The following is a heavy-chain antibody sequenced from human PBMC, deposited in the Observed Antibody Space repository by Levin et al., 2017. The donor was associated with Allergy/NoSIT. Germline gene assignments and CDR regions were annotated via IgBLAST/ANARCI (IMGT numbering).Heavy chain of an antibody. J-gene: IGHJ4*02. V-gene: IGHV1-3*01. D-gene: IGHD6-13*01. CDR2: INAGNGNT. Sequence: ASVKVSCKASGFTFTSYAIHWVRQAPGQRLEWMGWINAGNGNTKYSQKFHDRVTITRDTSATTAHIELSSLRSEDTAVYYCARDLGIAAAGYLDYWGQGTLVTVSS. CDR1: GFTFTSYA. CDR3: ARDLGIAAAGYLDY.